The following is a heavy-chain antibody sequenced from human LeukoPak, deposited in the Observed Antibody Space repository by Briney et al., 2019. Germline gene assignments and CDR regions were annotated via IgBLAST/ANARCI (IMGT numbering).Heavy chain of an antibody. CDR3: VNADCSSTSCLIDS. CDR1: GFTFDDYA. Sequence: GGSLRLSCAASGFTFDDYAMHWVRQGPGKGLEWVSGMNWNGVNTDYADSVKGRFTISRENAQNSLFLQMSCLRPEDTALYYCVNADCSSTSCLIDSWGQGTPVIVSS. J-gene: IGHJ4*02. D-gene: IGHD2-2*01. CDR2: MNWNGVNT. V-gene: IGHV3-9*01.